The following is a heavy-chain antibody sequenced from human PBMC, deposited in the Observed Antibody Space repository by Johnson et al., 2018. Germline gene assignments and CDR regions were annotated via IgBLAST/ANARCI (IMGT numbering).Heavy chain of an antibody. CDR3: ARGLYGDYGDVEYFQH. J-gene: IGHJ1*01. D-gene: IGHD4-17*01. CDR1: GFTLSSYW. CDR2: INQDGSEK. V-gene: IGHV3-7*01. Sequence: LVQSGGGLVEPVGSLRLSCAFSGFTLSSYWMSWVRQAPGKGLEWVANINQDGSEKYYVDSVKGRFTISRDNAKNSLYLHMNSLRAEDTAVYYCARGLYGDYGDVEYFQHWGQGTLVTVSS.